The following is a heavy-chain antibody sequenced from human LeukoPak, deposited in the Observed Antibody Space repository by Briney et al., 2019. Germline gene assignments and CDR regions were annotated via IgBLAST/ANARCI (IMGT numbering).Heavy chain of an antibody. J-gene: IGHJ4*02. V-gene: IGHV4-34*01. Sequence: PSETLSLTCAVYGGSFGGYYWSWIRQPPGKGLEWIGEINHSGSTNYNPSLKSRVTISVDTSKNQFSLKLSSVTAADTAVYYCARGRSYYYGSGILFDYWGQGTLVTVSS. D-gene: IGHD3-10*01. CDR3: ARGRSYYYGSGILFDY. CDR2: INHSGST. CDR1: GGSFGGYY.